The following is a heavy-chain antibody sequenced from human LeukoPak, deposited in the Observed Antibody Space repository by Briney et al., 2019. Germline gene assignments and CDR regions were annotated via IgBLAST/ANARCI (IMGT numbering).Heavy chain of an antibody. CDR2: INPNSGVT. V-gene: IGHV1-2*02. CDR1: GYTFSGFY. J-gene: IGHJ6*03. Sequence: AASVKVSCKASGYTFSGFYIHWVRQAPGQGLEWMGWINPNSGVTNYAQKLQGRVTITRDTSIDTAYMQLSRLRSDGTAVYYCAKDRYGDYEAPFHYYMDAWGRGTTVTVSS. CDR3: AKDRYGDYEAPFHYYMDA. D-gene: IGHD5-12*01.